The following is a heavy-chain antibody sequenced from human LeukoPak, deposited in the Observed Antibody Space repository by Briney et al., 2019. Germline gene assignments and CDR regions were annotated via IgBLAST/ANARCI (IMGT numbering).Heavy chain of an antibody. CDR3: ARGYVPAASRSYYYYMDV. V-gene: IGHV4-4*07. D-gene: IGHD2-2*01. J-gene: IGHJ6*03. CDR1: GGSISSYY. Sequence: SETLSLTCTVSGGSISSYYWSWIRQPAGKGLEWIGRIYTSGSTNYNPSHKSRVTMSVDTSKNQFSLKLSSVTAADTAVYYCARGYVPAASRSYYYYMDVWGKGTTVTVSS. CDR2: IYTSGST.